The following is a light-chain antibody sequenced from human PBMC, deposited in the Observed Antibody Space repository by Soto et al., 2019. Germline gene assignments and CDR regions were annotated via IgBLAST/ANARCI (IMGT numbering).Light chain of an antibody. CDR1: HSVGPN. CDR3: QQYNNWPPWT. CDR2: GAS. V-gene: IGKV3-15*01. J-gene: IGKJ1*01. Sequence: MTQSPDTLSVSPGFRVTLSCRASHSVGPNLAWYQQKPVQAPRLLIYGASSRATDVPVRFSGSGSGTEITLTISSLKSEDFAIYYCQQYNNWPPWTVDPGTRVEIK.